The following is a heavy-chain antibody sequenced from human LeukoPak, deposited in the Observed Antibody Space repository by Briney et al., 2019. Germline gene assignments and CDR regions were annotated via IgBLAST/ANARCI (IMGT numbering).Heavy chain of an antibody. Sequence: AGGSLRLSCAASGFTFSNYAMSWVRQAPGKGLEWVSGISSSSGTIYYADSVKGRFTISRDNSNNTLYLQMNGLRVEDTAIYYCSKDDGYCSTSSCYHCFDPWGQGTLVTVSS. CDR2: ISSSSGTI. J-gene: IGHJ5*02. CDR1: GFTFSNYA. CDR3: SKDDGYCSTSSCYHCFDP. D-gene: IGHD2-2*03. V-gene: IGHV3-23*01.